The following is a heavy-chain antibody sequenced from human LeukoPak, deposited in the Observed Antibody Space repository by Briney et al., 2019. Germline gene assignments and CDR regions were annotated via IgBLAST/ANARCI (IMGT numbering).Heavy chain of an antibody. V-gene: IGHV4-30-2*01. D-gene: IGHD6-19*01. CDR1: GGSISSGGYY. Sequence: SETLSLTCSVSGGSISSGGYYWSWIRQPPGKGLEWIGYIYHSGSTYYNPSLKSRVTISVDRSKNQFSLKLSSVTAADTAVYYCALKWLYRDYWGQGTLVTVSS. CDR2: IYHSGST. J-gene: IGHJ4*02. CDR3: ALKWLYRDY.